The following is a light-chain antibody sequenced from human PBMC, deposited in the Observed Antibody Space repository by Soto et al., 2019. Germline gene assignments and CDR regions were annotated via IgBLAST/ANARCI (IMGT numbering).Light chain of an antibody. Sequence: DIQMTQSPSSVSASVGDSVTITCRASQGVSSWLAWFQQQPGKAPRLLIYKASNLQTGVPSRFSGSGSDTDFTLTISNLQPEDFAPYYCQQASSFPLTFGGGTKVQLK. J-gene: IGKJ4*01. CDR2: KAS. V-gene: IGKV1-12*01. CDR1: QGVSSW. CDR3: QQASSFPLT.